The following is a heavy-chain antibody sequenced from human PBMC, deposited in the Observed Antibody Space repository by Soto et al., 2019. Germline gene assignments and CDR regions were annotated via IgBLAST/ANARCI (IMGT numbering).Heavy chain of an antibody. J-gene: IGHJ6*02. V-gene: IGHV3-7*03. CDR2: INKDGSDR. CDR1: GLTFNNYC. Sequence: GALRLSCAASGLTFNNYCMTLVRQSPGKGLEWVANINKDGSDRNYVDSVKGRFSISRDNAKNSLYLQMNSLRVEDTAMYYCTRWNYAMDVWGQGTTVTVSS. CDR3: TRWNYAMDV.